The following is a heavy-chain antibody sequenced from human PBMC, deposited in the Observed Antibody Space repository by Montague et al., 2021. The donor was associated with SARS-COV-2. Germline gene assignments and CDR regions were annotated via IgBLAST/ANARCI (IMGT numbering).Heavy chain of an antibody. CDR3: ARDGVYDILTGYWTD. Sequence: SLRRSCAASGFTFSSYSMNWVRQAPGKGLEWVSSISSSSSYIYYADSVKGRFTISRDNAKNSLYLQMNSLRAEDTAVYYCARDGVYDILTGYWTDWGQGTLVTVSS. D-gene: IGHD3-9*01. V-gene: IGHV3-21*01. J-gene: IGHJ4*02. CDR1: GFTFSSYS. CDR2: ISSSSSYI.